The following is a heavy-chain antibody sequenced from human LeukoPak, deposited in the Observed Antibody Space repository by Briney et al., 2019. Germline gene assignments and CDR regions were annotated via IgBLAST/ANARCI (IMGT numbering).Heavy chain of an antibody. CDR2: IYSGGST. CDR3: AREQGYYDSSGYYKIDY. J-gene: IGHJ4*02. Sequence: PGGSLRLSCAASGFTVSSNYMSWVRQAPGKGLEWVSVIYSGGSTYYADSVKGRFTISRDNSKNTLYLQMNSLRAEDTAVYYCAREQGYYDSSGYYKIDYWGQGTLVTVSS. D-gene: IGHD3-22*01. CDR1: GFTVSSNY. V-gene: IGHV3-53*01.